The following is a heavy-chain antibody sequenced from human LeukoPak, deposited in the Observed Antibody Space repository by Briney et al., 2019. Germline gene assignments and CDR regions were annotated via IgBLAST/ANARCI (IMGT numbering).Heavy chain of an antibody. CDR1: GFTFSSYA. V-gene: IGHV3-23*01. Sequence: PGGSLRLSCAASGFTFSSYAMSWVRQAPGKGLEWVSAISGSGGSTYYADSVKGRFTISRDNSKNTLYLQMNSLRAEDTAVHYCAKFNHNYYDGSGYYYRYWGQGTLVTVSS. J-gene: IGHJ4*02. CDR2: ISGSGGST. D-gene: IGHD3-22*01. CDR3: AKFNHNYYDGSGYYYRY.